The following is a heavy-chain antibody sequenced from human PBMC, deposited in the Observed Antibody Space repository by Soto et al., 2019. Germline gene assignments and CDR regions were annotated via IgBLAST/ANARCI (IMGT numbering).Heavy chain of an antibody. D-gene: IGHD5-18*01. CDR3: AKYLRPYSNTDHFDY. CDR2: ISGSGGST. J-gene: IGHJ4*02. Sequence: GGSLRLSCAASGFTFSSYAMSWVRQAPGKGLEWVSAISGSGGSTYYADSVKGRFTISRDNSKNTLYLQMNSLRAEDTAVYYCAKYLRPYSNTDHFDYWGQGTLVTVSS. V-gene: IGHV3-23*01. CDR1: GFTFSSYA.